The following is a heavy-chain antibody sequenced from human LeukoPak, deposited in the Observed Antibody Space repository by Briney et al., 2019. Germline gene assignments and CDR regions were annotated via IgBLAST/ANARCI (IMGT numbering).Heavy chain of an antibody. Sequence: GGSLRLSCAASGFTVRSNYMSWVRQAPGKGLEWVSVIYSGGSTYYADSVKGRFTISRDNSKNTLYLQMNSLRAEDTAVYYCARESIYDSSGYYYGLGMDVWGQGTTVTVSS. V-gene: IGHV3-66*01. J-gene: IGHJ6*02. CDR2: IYSGGST. CDR1: GFTVRSNY. D-gene: IGHD3-22*01. CDR3: ARESIYDSSGYYYGLGMDV.